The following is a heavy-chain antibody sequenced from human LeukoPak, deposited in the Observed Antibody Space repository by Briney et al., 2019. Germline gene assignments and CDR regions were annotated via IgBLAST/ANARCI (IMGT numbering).Heavy chain of an antibody. CDR3: ATLPGEWELLRGSFDL. J-gene: IGHJ3*01. D-gene: IGHD1-26*01. CDR2: ISYDGSNE. CDR1: AFTFNTYA. Sequence: GGSLRLSCVASAFTFNTYAMHWVRQAPGKGLEWVAVISYDGSNEYYADSVKGRFTISRDNSRGTLYLHMNSLRAEDTAVYYCATLPGEWELLRGSFDLWGQGTMVTVSS. V-gene: IGHV3-30*03.